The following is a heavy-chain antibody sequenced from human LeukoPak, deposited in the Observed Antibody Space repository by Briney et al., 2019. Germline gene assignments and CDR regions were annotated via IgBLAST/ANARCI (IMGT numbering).Heavy chain of an antibody. CDR2: IYHSGST. CDR1: GGSISNSSW. J-gene: IGHJ5*02. Sequence: SGTLSLTCAVSGGSISNSSWWSWVRQPPGKGLEWIGEIYHSGSTNYNPSLKSRVTISVDKSKNQFSLKLSPVTAAGTAVYYCARVVSYYNVLESWFDPWGQGTLVTVSS. V-gene: IGHV4-4*02. CDR3: ARVVSYYNVLESWFDP. D-gene: IGHD3-10*01.